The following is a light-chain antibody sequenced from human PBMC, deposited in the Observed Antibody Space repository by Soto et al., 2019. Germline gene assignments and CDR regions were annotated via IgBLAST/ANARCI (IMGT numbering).Light chain of an antibody. V-gene: IGLV2-14*01. J-gene: IGLJ1*01. CDR2: EVS. Sequence: QSVLTQPASVSGSPGQSITISCTGTSSDVGGYNYVSWYQQHPGKAPKLMIYEVSNRPSGVSNRFSGSKSGNTASLTISGLQAEDEADYYCSSYTSSSPYTFVFGSGTKVTV. CDR3: SSYTSSSPYTFV. CDR1: SSDVGGYNY.